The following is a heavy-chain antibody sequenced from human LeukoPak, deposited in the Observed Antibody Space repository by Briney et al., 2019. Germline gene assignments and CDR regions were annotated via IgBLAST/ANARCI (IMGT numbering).Heavy chain of an antibody. D-gene: IGHD5-12*01. Sequence: GGSLRLSCAASEFSVSANYMSWVRQAPGKGLEWVSVIYSGGSTFYADSVKGRFTISRHNSRNTLYLQMNSLRAEDTAVYYCGYRGYDFLFDYWGQGTLVTVSS. J-gene: IGHJ4*02. CDR2: IYSGGST. CDR3: GYRGYDFLFDY. V-gene: IGHV3-53*04. CDR1: EFSVSANY.